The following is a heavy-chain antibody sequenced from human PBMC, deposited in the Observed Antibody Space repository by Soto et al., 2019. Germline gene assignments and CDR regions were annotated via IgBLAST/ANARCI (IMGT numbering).Heavy chain of an antibody. D-gene: IGHD6-13*01. CDR3: ARDRYHDYSSWAYYYYYGMDV. CDR2: IYYSGST. V-gene: IGHV4-59*01. CDR1: GGSISSYY. Sequence: SETLSLTCTVSGGSISSYYWSWIRQPPGKGLEWIGYIYYSGSTNYNPSLKSRVTISVDTSKNQFSLKLSSVTAADTAVYYCARDRYHDYSSWAYYYYYGMDVWGQGTTVTVSS. J-gene: IGHJ6*02.